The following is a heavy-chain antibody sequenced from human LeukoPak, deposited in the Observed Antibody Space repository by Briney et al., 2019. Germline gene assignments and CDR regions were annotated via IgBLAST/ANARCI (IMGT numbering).Heavy chain of an antibody. CDR2: INHSGST. J-gene: IGHJ3*02. CDR1: GGSFSGYY. D-gene: IGHD3-22*01. Sequence: TTSETLSLTCAVYGGSFSGYYWSWIRQPPGKGLEWIGEINHSGSTNYNPSLKSRVTISVDTSKNQFSLKLSSVTAADTAVYYCARDVKVIINSAFDIWGQGTMVTVSS. CDR3: ARDVKVIINSAFDI. V-gene: IGHV4-34*01.